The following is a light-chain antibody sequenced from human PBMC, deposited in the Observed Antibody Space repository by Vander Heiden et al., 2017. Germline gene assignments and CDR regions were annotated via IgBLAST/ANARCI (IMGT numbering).Light chain of an antibody. Sequence: DIVMTQSPLSLPVTPGEPASISCRSSQSLLHSNGYNYLDWYPQKPGQSPQLLIYLGSNRAPGVPDRFSGSGSGTDFTLKISRVEAADVGVYYCRQDLQTLITFGQGTRPEIK. V-gene: IGKV2-28*01. CDR3: RQDLQTLIT. J-gene: IGKJ5*01. CDR1: QSLLHSNGYNY. CDR2: LGS.